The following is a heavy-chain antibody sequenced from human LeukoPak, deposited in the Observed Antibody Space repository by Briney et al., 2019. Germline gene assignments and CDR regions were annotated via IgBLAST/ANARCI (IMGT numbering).Heavy chain of an antibody. J-gene: IGHJ4*03. CDR2: INPNNGGT. V-gene: IGHV1-2*02. Sequence: ASVRVSCKASGYTFTGYYMHWVRQAPGQGLEWMGWINPNNGGTNYAQKFQGRVTMTSDTSISTAYMELSRLRSDDTAVYYCVRDPSEVGALWGHVSLVTVSS. CDR1: GYTFTGYY. CDR3: VRDPSEVGAL. D-gene: IGHD1-26*01.